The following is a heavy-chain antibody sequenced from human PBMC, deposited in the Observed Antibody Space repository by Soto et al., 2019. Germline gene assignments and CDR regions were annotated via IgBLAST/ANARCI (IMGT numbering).Heavy chain of an antibody. J-gene: IGHJ5*02. D-gene: IGHD6-13*01. V-gene: IGHV1-8*01. Sequence: VQVSCRTYGYSFTRDEKSRVRQGKSHGLEWMGWMNPNSGNTGYAQKFQGRVTMTRNTSISTAYMELSSLRSEDTAVYYWARAEYDYSSSWYAVTGIRDNWFDPWGQETQVTLSS. CDR2: MNPNSGNT. CDR3: ARAEYDYSSSWYAVTGIRDNWFDP. CDR1: GYSFTRDE.